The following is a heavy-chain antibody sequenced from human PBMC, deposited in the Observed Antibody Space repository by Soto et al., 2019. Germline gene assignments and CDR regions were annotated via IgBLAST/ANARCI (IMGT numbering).Heavy chain of an antibody. CDR1: GFTFSSYS. V-gene: IGHV3-48*02. D-gene: IGHD2-2*02. CDR2: ISSSSSTI. J-gene: IGHJ4*02. CDR3: ATHYCSSTSCYTAASLKSDY. Sequence: GGSLRLSCAASGFTFSSYSMNWVRQAPGKGLEWVSYISSSSSTIYYADSVKGRFTISRDNAKNSLYLQMNSLRDEDTAVYYCATHYCSSTSCYTAASLKSDYWGQGTLVTVS.